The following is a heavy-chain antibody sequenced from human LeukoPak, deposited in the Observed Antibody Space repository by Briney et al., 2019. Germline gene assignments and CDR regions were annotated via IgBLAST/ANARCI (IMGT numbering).Heavy chain of an antibody. CDR1: GFTFSSYA. CDR2: ISGSGGST. J-gene: IGHJ3*02. CDR3: AKDMYSSGWSYDAFDI. V-gene: IGHV3-23*01. Sequence: PGGSLRLSCAASGFTFSSYAMSWVRQAPGKGLEWVSAISGSGGSTYHADSVKGRFTISRDNSKNTLYLQMNSLRAEDTAVYYCAKDMYSSGWSYDAFDIWGQGTMVTVSS. D-gene: IGHD6-19*01.